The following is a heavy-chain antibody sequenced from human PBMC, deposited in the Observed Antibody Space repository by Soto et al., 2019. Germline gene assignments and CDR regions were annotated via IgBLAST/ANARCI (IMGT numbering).Heavy chain of an antibody. CDR1: GFTLSSYW. J-gene: IGHJ4*02. CDR2: IKQDGSEK. CDR3: ARAGSSSFDY. Sequence: GGSLRLSCAASGFTLSSYWMGWVRQAPGKGLEWVANIKQDGSEKYYVDSVKGRFTISRDNAKNSLCLQMNSLRAEDTAVYYCARAGSSSFDYWGQGA. D-gene: IGHD6-6*01. V-gene: IGHV3-7*01.